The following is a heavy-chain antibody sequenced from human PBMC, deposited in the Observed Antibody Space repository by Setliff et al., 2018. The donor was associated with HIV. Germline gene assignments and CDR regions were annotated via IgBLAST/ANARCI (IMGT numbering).Heavy chain of an antibody. V-gene: IGHV1-18*04. J-gene: IGHJ6*02. CDR1: GYTFINYG. CDR3: ARGGYYSGSGMNYHYYGLGV. D-gene: IGHD3-10*01. Sequence: ASVKVSCKTSGYTFINYGITWVRQAPGQGLEWMGWISPYNDYTNYEQSLQGRVRMTTDTSTRTAYMDLMSLRSNDTAVYYCARGGYYSGSGMNYHYYGLGVWGQGTTVTVSS. CDR2: ISPYNDYT.